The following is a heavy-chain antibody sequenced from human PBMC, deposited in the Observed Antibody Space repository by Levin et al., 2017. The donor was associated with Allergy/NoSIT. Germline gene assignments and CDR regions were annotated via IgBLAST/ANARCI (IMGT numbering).Heavy chain of an antibody. Sequence: QSGESLKISCAASGFTFSSYGMHWVRQAPGKGLEWVAVISYAGSKKYYADSVKGRLTISRDNSKNTLYLQMNSLRAEDSAVYYCAKDRTYYYGSGSSTEYYYGMDVWGQGTTVTVSS. V-gene: IGHV3-30*18. J-gene: IGHJ6*02. CDR1: GFTFSSYG. CDR3: AKDRTYYYGSGSSTEYYYGMDV. D-gene: IGHD3-10*01. CDR2: ISYAGSKK.